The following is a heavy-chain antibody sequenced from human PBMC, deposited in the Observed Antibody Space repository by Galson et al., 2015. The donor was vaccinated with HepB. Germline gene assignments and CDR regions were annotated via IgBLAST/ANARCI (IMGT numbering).Heavy chain of an antibody. Sequence: SLRLSCAASGFTFSSYAMSWVRQAPGKGLEWVSAISGSGGSTYYADSVKGRFTISRDNSKNTLYLQMNSLRAEDTAVYYCAKVVLGIRVGYYFDYWGQGTLVTVSS. CDR3: AKVVLGIRVGYYFDY. J-gene: IGHJ4*02. V-gene: IGHV3-23*01. CDR2: ISGSGGST. D-gene: IGHD7-27*01. CDR1: GFTFSSYA.